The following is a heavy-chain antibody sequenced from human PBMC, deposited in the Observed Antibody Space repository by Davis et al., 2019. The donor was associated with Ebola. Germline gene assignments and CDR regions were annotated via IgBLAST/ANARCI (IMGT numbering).Heavy chain of an antibody. J-gene: IGHJ6*02. CDR2: IRSKANSYAT. V-gene: IGHV3-73*01. D-gene: IGHD3-3*01. Sequence: GESLKISCAASGFTFSGSAMHWVRQASGKGLEWVGRIRSKANSYATAYAASVKGRFTISRDDSKSIAYLQMNSLKTEDTAVYYCTRDSVTYYDFWSGQEYYYGMDVWGQGTTVTVSS. CDR3: TRDSVTYYDFWSGQEYYYGMDV. CDR1: GFTFSGSA.